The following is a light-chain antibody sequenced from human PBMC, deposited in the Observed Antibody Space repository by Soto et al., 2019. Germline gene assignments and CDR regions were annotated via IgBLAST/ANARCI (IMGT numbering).Light chain of an antibody. CDR1: QSISTY. CDR2: GAS. Sequence: DIPMTQSPSSLSASVGDRVTITCRTSQSISTYLNWYQQKPGKAPKLLIYGASSLQSGAPSRFSGSRSGTDFTLTISSLQREDFATYYCQQGYSTPYTFGQGTKLEVK. CDR3: QQGYSTPYT. V-gene: IGKV1-39*01. J-gene: IGKJ2*01.